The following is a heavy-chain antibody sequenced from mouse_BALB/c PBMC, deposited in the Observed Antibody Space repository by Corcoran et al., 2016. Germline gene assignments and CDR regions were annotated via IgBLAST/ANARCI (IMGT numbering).Heavy chain of an antibody. Sequence: QVQLQQSGAELMKPGASVKIACKATGYTFSSYWIHWVKQRPGHGLEWIGEILPGSGSINNNEKFKGKATFTADTSSNTAYMQFSRLTSEDSAVYYCARQGGAYWGQGTLVTVSA. CDR3: ARQGGAY. D-gene: IGHD1-1*02. V-gene: IGHV1-9*01. CDR1: GYTFSSYW. J-gene: IGHJ3*01. CDR2: ILPGSGSI.